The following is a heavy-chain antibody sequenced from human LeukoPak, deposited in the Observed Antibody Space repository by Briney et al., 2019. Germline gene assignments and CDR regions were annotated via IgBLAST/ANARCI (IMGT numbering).Heavy chain of an antibody. CDR2: VSYDGSNK. CDR3: AKSGYCSGGSCYAFDY. CDR1: GFTFSSYG. V-gene: IGHV3-30*18. D-gene: IGHD2-15*01. J-gene: IGHJ4*02. Sequence: GESLRLSCAASGFTFSSYGMHWVRQAPGKGLEWVAVVSYDGSNKYYADSVKGRFTISRDNSKNTLYLQMNSLRAEDTAVYYCAKSGYCSGGSCYAFDYWGQGTLVTVSS.